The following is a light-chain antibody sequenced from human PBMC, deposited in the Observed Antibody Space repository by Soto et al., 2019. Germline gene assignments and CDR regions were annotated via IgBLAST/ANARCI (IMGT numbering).Light chain of an antibody. CDR2: EAS. V-gene: IGKV1-12*01. Sequence: DIQMTQSPSSVSASVGDRVTITCRASQSISSWLAWYQQKPGTVPKLLIYEASRLQSGVPSRFSGSGAGTEFTLTITRLQPEDFGTYYCQQGDSFPITFGQGTRLEIK. CDR3: QQGDSFPIT. CDR1: QSISSW. J-gene: IGKJ5*01.